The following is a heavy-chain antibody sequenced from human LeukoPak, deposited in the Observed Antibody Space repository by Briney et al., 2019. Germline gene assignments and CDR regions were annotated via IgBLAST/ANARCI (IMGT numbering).Heavy chain of an antibody. D-gene: IGHD3-22*01. CDR2: ISSSSSTI. V-gene: IGHV3-48*02. Sequence: GGSLSLSRAASGFTFSSYSINWVRPAPGQGLEWVSYISSSSSTICYADSVKGRFTISRDNAKNSHYLQINSLRDEDTAVYYCAMDPTMIVAHAFDIWGQGTMVTVSS. J-gene: IGHJ3*02. CDR1: GFTFSSYS. CDR3: AMDPTMIVAHAFDI.